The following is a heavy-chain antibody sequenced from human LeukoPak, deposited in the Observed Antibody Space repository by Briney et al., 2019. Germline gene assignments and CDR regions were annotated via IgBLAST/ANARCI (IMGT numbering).Heavy chain of an antibody. CDR1: GGTFSSYA. CDR2: IIPIFGTA. V-gene: IGHV1-69*05. CDR3: AREHIFYDFWSGYYLAYMDV. Sequence: GSSVKVSCEASGGTFSSYAISWVRQAPGQGLEWMGGIIPIFGTANYAQKFQGRVTITTDESTSTAYMELSSLRSEDTAVYYCAREHIFYDFWSGYYLAYMDVWGKGTTVTVSS. D-gene: IGHD3-3*01. J-gene: IGHJ6*03.